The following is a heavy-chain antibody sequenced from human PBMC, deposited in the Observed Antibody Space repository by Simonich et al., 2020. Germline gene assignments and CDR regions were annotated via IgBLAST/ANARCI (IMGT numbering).Heavy chain of an antibody. D-gene: IGHD3-10*01. V-gene: IGHV3-7*01. CDR2: KKKDGSEK. J-gene: IGHJ4*02. CDR1: GFTFSSYW. CDR3: ARDREVYGSGSYYNY. Sequence: EVQLVESGGGLVQPGGSLRLSCAASGFTFSSYWMSWVRQAPGKGLEWGDNKKKDGSEKYHVDSVKGRFTISRDNAKNSLYLQRNSLRAEDTAVYYCARDREVYGSGSYYNYWGQGTLVTVSS.